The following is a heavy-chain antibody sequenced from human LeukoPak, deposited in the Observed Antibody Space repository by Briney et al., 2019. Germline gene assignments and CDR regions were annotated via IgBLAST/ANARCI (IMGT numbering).Heavy chain of an antibody. CDR1: GFTFSSYW. CDR2: IYYSGST. J-gene: IGHJ4*02. D-gene: IGHD3-10*01. Sequence: GSLRLSCAGSGFTFSSYWMSWIRQPPGKGLEWIGSIYYSGSTYYNPSLKSRVTISVDTSRNQFSLKLSSVTAADTAVYYCARLSTIMVRADFDYWGQGTLVTVSS. CDR3: ARLSTIMVRADFDY. V-gene: IGHV4-39*01.